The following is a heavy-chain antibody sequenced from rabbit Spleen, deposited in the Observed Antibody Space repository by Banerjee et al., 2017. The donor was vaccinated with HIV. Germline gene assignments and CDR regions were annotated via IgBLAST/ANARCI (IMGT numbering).Heavy chain of an antibody. J-gene: IGHJ4*01. CDR3: ARFYNAEDYFNL. CDR1: GVSFSGSSY. Sequence: QEQLVESGGGLVKPGASLTLTCIASGVSFSGSSYMCWVRQAPGKGLEWIACIDSGSSGFTYFANWAKGRFTISKTSATSVTLHMTSLTAADTATYFCARFYNAEDYFNLWGPGTLVTVS. D-gene: IGHD4-1*01. V-gene: IGHV1S45*01. CDR2: IDSGSSGFT.